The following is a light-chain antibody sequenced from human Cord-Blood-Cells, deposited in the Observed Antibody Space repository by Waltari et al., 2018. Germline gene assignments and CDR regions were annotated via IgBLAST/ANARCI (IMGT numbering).Light chain of an antibody. Sequence: QSVLTQPPSVSGAPGQRVTISCTGSSSNIGAGYDVHWYQQLPGTAPQLLIYVNSNRPSGVPDRCSGSKSGTSASLAITGLQAEDGADYYCQSYDSSLSGDVFGTGTKVTVL. J-gene: IGLJ1*01. CDR1: SSNIGAGYD. CDR3: QSYDSSLSGDV. V-gene: IGLV1-40*01. CDR2: VNS.